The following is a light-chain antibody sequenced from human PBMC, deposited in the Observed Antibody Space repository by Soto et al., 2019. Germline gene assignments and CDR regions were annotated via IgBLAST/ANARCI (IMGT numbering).Light chain of an antibody. J-gene: IGLJ2*01. Sequence: QSALTQPASVSGSPGQSITISCTGTSSDVGYYNFVSWYQQHPGKAPKLVIYEVTDRPSGISNRFSGSKSGNTASLTISGLQAEDEAHYYCSSYTTSSTVLFGGGTKLTVL. CDR2: EVT. CDR1: SSDVGYYNF. CDR3: SSYTTSSTVL. V-gene: IGLV2-14*01.